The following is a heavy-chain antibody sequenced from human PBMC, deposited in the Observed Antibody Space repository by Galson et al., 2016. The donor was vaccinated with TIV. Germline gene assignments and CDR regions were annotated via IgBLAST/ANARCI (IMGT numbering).Heavy chain of an antibody. CDR1: GVTFSYFA. V-gene: IGHV1-69*13. D-gene: IGHD3-22*01. J-gene: IGHJ5*02. Sequence: SVKVSCKASGVTFSYFAFSWVRQALGQGLEWMGGIVPMFGTTNYAQKFQGRVTISADESTTTAYLELSSLRSEDTAVYYCARGRGIYDSSGYFLFDHWGQGTLVTVSS. CDR2: IVPMFGTT. CDR3: ARGRGIYDSSGYFLFDH.